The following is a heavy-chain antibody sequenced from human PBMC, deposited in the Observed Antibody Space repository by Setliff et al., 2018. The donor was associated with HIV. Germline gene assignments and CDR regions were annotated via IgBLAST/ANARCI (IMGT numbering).Heavy chain of an antibody. V-gene: IGHV3-7*03. CDR2: IKEDGSEK. Sequence: GGSLRLSCAASGFTFSSYAMSWVRQAPGKGLEWVANIKEDGSEKYYVDSVKGRFTISRDNTMNSLYLQMNSLRAEDTAVYYCARLGDIFAYYNYYYLDVWGKGTTVTVSS. D-gene: IGHD3-10*01. CDR1: GFTFSSYA. J-gene: IGHJ6*03. CDR3: ARLGDIFAYYNYYYLDV.